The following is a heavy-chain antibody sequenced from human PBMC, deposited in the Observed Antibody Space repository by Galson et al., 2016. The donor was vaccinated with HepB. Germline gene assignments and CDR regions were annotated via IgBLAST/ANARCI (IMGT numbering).Heavy chain of an antibody. Sequence: SLRLSCAASGFTFSSYGMLWVRQAPGKGLEWVAVIWYDGSNTYYADSVKGRFTMSRDNSKNTLYLQMNSLRAEDTAVYYCARDPRPAAAGIGGYYYGMDVWGQGTTVTVSS. CDR3: ARDPRPAAAGIGGYYYGMDV. D-gene: IGHD6-13*01. CDR2: IWYDGSNT. CDR1: GFTFSSYG. J-gene: IGHJ6*02. V-gene: IGHV3-33*01.